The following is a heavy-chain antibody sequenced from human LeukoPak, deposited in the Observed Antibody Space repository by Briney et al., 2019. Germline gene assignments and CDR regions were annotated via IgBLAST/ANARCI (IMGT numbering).Heavy chain of an antibody. J-gene: IGHJ5*02. CDR3: ARDEPTRIAAASRRHLAKANWFDP. V-gene: IGHV1-2*02. Sequence: GASVKVSCKASGYTFTGYYMNWVRQAPGQGLEWMGWINPNSGGTNYAQKFQGRVTMTRDTSISTAYMELRSLRSDDTAVYYCARDEPTRIAAASRRHLAKANWFDPWGQGTLVTVSS. CDR1: GYTFTGYY. D-gene: IGHD6-13*01. CDR2: INPNSGGT.